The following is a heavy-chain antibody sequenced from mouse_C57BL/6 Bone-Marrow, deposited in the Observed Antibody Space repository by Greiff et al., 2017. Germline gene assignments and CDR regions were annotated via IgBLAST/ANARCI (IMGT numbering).Heavy chain of an antibody. CDR3: TTMMFDY. CDR2: IDPENGDT. Sequence: VKLQQSGAELVRPGASVKLSCTASGFNIKDAYMHWVKQRPEQGLEWIGWIDPENGDTEYASKFPGTATITADPSSNTAYLQLSSLTSEDTAVYYCTTMMFDYWGQGTTLTVAS. CDR1: GFNIKDAY. D-gene: IGHD2-3*01. J-gene: IGHJ2*01. V-gene: IGHV14-4*01.